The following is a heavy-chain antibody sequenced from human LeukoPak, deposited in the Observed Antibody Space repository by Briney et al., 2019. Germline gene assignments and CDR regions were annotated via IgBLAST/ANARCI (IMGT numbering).Heavy chain of an antibody. CDR2: INPNSGGT. CDR3: ARRTVTVDY. CDR1: GYTFTDYY. Sequence: ASVKVSCKASGYTFTDYYMHWVRRAPGQGLEWMGRINPNSGGTNYAQKFQGRVSMTRDTSISTAYMDLSRLTSDDTAVYYCARRTVTVDYWGQGTLVTVSS. V-gene: IGHV1-2*06. J-gene: IGHJ4*02. D-gene: IGHD4-17*01.